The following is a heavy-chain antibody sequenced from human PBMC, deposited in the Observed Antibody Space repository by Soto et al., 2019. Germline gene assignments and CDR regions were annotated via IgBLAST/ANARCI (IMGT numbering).Heavy chain of an antibody. CDR2: VSYDGSKQ. J-gene: IGHJ4*02. D-gene: IGHD3-22*01. V-gene: IGHV3-30-3*01. Sequence: QVQLVESGGGVVQPGRSLRVSCAASGFTFSNYAMHWVRQAPGKGLEWVAVVSYDGSKQFYADSGEGRFTISRDSSKSTLYLHMDNLRDEDTAVYYCARDRVYYYDNSGYYNFDYWGQGTLVTVSS. CDR3: ARDRVYYYDNSGYYNFDY. CDR1: GFTFSNYA.